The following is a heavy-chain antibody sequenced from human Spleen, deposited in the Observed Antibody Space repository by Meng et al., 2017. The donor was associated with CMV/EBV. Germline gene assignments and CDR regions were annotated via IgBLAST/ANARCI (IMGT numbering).Heavy chain of an antibody. CDR3: ARRTGYDHHDY. Sequence: ASVKVSCKASGYKFTTYHLSWVRQAPGQGLEWMGWVSAYNGATNYVQKFQGRVTMTADTSTSTAYMELRSLTSDDTAVYYCARRTGYDHHDYWGQGTLVTVSS. V-gene: IGHV1-18*04. CDR1: GYKFTTYH. J-gene: IGHJ4*02. D-gene: IGHD2-15*01. CDR2: VSAYNGAT.